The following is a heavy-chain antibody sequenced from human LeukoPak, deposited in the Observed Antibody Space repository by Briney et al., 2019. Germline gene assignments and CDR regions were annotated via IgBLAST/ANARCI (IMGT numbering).Heavy chain of an antibody. J-gene: IGHJ4*02. V-gene: IGHV4-34*01. Sequence: SETLSLTCAVYGGSFSGYYWSWIRQPPGKGLEWIGEINHSGSTNYNPSLRSRVTISVDTSKSQFSLKLSSVTAADTAVYYCARLHEGYCTNGVCYTFDYWGQGTLVTVSS. CDR2: INHSGST. CDR1: GGSFSGYY. D-gene: IGHD2-8*01. CDR3: ARLHEGYCTNGVCYTFDY.